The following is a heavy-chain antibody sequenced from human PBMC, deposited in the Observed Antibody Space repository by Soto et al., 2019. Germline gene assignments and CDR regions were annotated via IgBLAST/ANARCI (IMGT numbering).Heavy chain of an antibody. D-gene: IGHD4-4*01. V-gene: IGHV5-51*01. CDR1: GYXFTNYW. CDR2: IFPRDFDF. CDR3: ARLVSLLQPIDS. Sequence: EXLKISCQPSGYXFTNYWLVWVRHMPGGGLEWLGLIFPRDFDFRYSPSFVGQVTISADRSTATAFLQWRPMEASDSALYFCARLVSLLQPIDSWGQGTPVTVSS. J-gene: IGHJ5*01.